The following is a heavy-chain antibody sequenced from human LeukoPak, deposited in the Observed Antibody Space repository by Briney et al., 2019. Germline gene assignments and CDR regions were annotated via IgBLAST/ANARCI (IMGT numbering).Heavy chain of an antibody. CDR3: ARDQIDY. V-gene: IGHV3-48*01. J-gene: IGHJ4*02. CDR1: GFTFSTYG. Sequence: QPGGSLRLSCAASGFTFSTYGMNWVRQAPGKGLEWVSYISESSSTIYYADPVKGRFTISRDNAKNSLYLQMNTLRAEDTAVYYCARDQIDYWGQGTLVTVSS. CDR2: ISESSSTI.